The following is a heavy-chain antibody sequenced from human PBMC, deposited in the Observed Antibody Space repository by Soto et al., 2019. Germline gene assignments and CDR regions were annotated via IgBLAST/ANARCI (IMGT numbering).Heavy chain of an antibody. CDR3: ARRRFGSGRNYWFDP. D-gene: IGHD3-10*01. V-gene: IGHV4-4*02. CDR1: GGSISSSNW. Sequence: SETLSLTCAVSGGSISSSNWWSWVRQPPGKGLEWIGEIYHSGSTNYNPSLKSRVTISVDKSKNQFSLKLGSVTAADTAVYYCARRRFGSGRNYWFDPWGQGTLVTVSS. CDR2: IYHSGST. J-gene: IGHJ5*02.